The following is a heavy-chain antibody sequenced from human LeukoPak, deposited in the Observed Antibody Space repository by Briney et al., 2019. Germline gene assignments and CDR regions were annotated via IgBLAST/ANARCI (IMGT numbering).Heavy chain of an antibody. CDR3: ARGRTGSTDFDY. V-gene: IGHV1-69*13. CDR2: IIPIFGTA. J-gene: IGHJ4*02. CDR1: GGTFSSYA. Sequence: ASVKVSCKASGGTFSSYAISWVRQAPGQGLEWMGGIIPIFGTANYAQKFQGRVTITADESTSTAYMELSSLRSEDTAVYYCARGRTGSTDFDYWGQGTLVTVSS. D-gene: IGHD3/OR15-3a*01.